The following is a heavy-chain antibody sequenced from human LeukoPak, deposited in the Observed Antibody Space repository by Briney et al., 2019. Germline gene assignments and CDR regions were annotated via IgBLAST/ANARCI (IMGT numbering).Heavy chain of an antibody. V-gene: IGHV3-23*01. CDR1: GFTFSSYA. CDR3: ARSTGTAAGSDY. Sequence: PGGSLRLSCAVSGFTFSSYAMSWVRQAPGKGLEWVSAISASASSTYYGDSVKGRFTISRDNSKNTLYLQMNSLRAEDTAVYYCARSTGTAAGSDYWGQGTLVTVSS. J-gene: IGHJ4*02. D-gene: IGHD6-13*01. CDR2: ISASASST.